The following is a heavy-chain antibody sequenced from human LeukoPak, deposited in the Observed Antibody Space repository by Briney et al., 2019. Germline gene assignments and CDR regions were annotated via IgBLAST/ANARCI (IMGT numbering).Heavy chain of an antibody. CDR3: ARGIVPAAVPPYFDF. CDR2: INPSSGDT. V-gene: IGHV1-2*02. CDR1: GYTFTGYY. D-gene: IGHD2-2*01. Sequence: GASVKVSCKTSGYTFTGYYTHWVRQAPGQGLEWMGWINPSSGDTKYAQKFRGRVTMTTDTSIRTAYMELSRLRSGDTAVYYCARGIVPAAVPPYFDFWGQGSLVTVSS. J-gene: IGHJ4*02.